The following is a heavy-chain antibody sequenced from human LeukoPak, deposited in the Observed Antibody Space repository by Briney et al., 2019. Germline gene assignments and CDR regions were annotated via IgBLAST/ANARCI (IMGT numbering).Heavy chain of an antibody. CDR2: IYTSGST. CDR1: GGSISSGSYY. J-gene: IGHJ5*02. V-gene: IGHV4-61*02. CDR3: ARAGCSSTSCYRPINWFDP. Sequence: SQTLSLTCTVSGGSISSGSYYWSWIRQPAGKGLEWIGRIYTSGSTNYNPSLKSRVTMSVDTSKNQFSLKLSSVTAADTAVYYCARAGCSSTSCYRPINWFDPWGQGTLVTVSS. D-gene: IGHD2-2*01.